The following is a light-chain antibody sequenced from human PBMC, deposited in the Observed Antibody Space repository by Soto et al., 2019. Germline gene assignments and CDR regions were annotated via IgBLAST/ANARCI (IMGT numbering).Light chain of an antibody. J-gene: IGLJ3*02. V-gene: IGLV1-44*01. Sequence: QSMVTQPPSASGTPGQRVTISCSGSSSSIGSNFVSWYQRLPGTAPKLLIYSINQRPSGVPDRFSGSKSGTSASLAISGLQSEDESDYFCASWDDSLNGPVFGGGTKLTVL. CDR1: SSSIGSNF. CDR2: SIN. CDR3: ASWDDSLNGPV.